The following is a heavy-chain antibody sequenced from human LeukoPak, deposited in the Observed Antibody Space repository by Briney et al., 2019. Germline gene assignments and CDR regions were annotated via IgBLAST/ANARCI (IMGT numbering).Heavy chain of an antibody. Sequence: GSSVKVSCKASGGTFSSYAISWVRQAPGQGLEWMGGIIPIFGTANYAQKFQGRVTITADEPTSTAYLELSSLRSADTAVYYCARDLAHCSGGSCYTPGGFWGQGTLVTVSS. V-gene: IGHV1-69*01. D-gene: IGHD2-15*01. CDR2: IIPIFGTA. CDR3: ARDLAHCSGGSCYTPGGF. CDR1: GGTFSSYA. J-gene: IGHJ4*02.